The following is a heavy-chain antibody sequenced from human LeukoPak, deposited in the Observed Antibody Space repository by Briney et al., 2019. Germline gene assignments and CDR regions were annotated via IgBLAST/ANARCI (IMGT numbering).Heavy chain of an antibody. D-gene: IGHD1-7*01. V-gene: IGHV3-74*01. Sequence: GGSLRLSCAASGFTFSSSWMHWVRQAPGEGLVWVSRMNSGGTTTNYADSVQGRFTISRDNARNTLLLQMNSLRADDTAVYYCTTAGNYRFDFWGQGTLVTVSS. CDR1: GFTFSSSW. CDR2: MNSGGTTT. CDR3: TTAGNYRFDF. J-gene: IGHJ4*02.